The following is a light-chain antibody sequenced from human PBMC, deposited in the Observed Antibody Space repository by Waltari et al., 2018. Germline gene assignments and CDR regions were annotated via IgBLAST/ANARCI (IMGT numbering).Light chain of an antibody. CDR1: QSVSTY. CDR2: DAS. V-gene: IGKV3-11*01. Sequence: EIVLTQSPATPSLSPGERATLSCRASQSVSTYLGWYQQKPGQAPRLLIFDASSRATGFPARFSATGSGTDFTLTISSLEPEDFATYYCQQRSDWPLTFGGGTKVELK. J-gene: IGKJ4*01. CDR3: QQRSDWPLT.